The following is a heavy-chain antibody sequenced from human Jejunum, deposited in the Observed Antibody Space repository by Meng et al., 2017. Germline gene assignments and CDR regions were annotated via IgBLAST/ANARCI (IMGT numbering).Heavy chain of an antibody. Sequence: GESLKISCAASGFTFSSYGMTWVRQAPGKGLEWVSSISRSTSYIYYADSVNGRFTISRDNAKNSLYLQMNSLGLDDTALYYCAKRRPVGPTPGSLDVWGQGTMVTVSS. V-gene: IGHV3-21*01. CDR1: GFTFSSYG. CDR2: ISRSTSYI. D-gene: IGHD2-2*01. CDR3: AKRRPVGPTPGSLDV. J-gene: IGHJ3*01.